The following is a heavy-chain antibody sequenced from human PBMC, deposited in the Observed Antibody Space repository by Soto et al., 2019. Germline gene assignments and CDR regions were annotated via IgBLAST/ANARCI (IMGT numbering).Heavy chain of an antibody. Sequence: SETLSLTCTVSGGSISSSSYYWGWIRQPPGKGLEWIGSIYYSGSTYYNPSLKSRVTISVDTSKNQFSLKLSSVTAADTAVYYCARDGTIAVAGHNWFDPWGQGTLVTVSS. D-gene: IGHD6-19*01. CDR3: ARDGTIAVAGHNWFDP. J-gene: IGHJ5*02. CDR1: GGSISSSSYY. V-gene: IGHV4-39*02. CDR2: IYYSGST.